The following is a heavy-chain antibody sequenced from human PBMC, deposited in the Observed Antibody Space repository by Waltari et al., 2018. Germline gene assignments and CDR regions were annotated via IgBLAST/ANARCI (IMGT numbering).Heavy chain of an antibody. CDR2: ISGGGGST. V-gene: IGHV3-23*01. CDR1: GFTFSSQA. CDR3: ARDVYDWGFDY. J-gene: IGHJ4*02. D-gene: IGHD3-16*01. Sequence: EVQLLESGGALVQPGGSLRLSCEASGFTFSSQAMNWVRQAPGKGLEWVSAISGGGGSTYYADAVKGRFTISRDNSKNTLYLQMNSLRAEDTAVYYCARDVYDWGFDYWGQGTLVTVSS.